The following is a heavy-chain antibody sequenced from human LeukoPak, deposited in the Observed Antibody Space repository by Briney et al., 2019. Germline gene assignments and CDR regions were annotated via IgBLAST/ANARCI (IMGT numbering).Heavy chain of an antibody. D-gene: IGHD5-24*01. Sequence: GASLQISCKGSGSSFNTYWIGWVRQLPGKGLEWMGIIYPGDSDARYSPSFQGQVTISADKSISTAYLQWSSLKASDTAMYYCARLAEDGYNLRLSYYYYYMDVWGKGTTVTVSS. CDR3: ARLAEDGYNLRLSYYYYYMDV. V-gene: IGHV5-51*01. CDR1: GSSFNTYW. J-gene: IGHJ6*03. CDR2: IYPGDSDA.